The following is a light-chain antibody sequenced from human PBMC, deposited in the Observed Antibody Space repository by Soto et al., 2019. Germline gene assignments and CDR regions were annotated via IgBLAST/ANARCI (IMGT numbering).Light chain of an antibody. CDR2: DAS. CDR1: QSVSSY. Sequence: EIVLTQSPATLSLSPGQRATLSCRASQSVSSYLAWYQQKPGQAPRLLIYDASNRATGIPARFSGSGSGTDLTLTISSLEPEDFAVYYCQQRRNWPFTFGAGTNVDI. CDR3: QQRRNWPFT. J-gene: IGKJ3*01. V-gene: IGKV3-11*01.